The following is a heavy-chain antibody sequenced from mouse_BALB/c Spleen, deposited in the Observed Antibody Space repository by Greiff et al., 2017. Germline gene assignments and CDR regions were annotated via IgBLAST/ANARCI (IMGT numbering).Heavy chain of an antibody. CDR1: GYSITSDYA. D-gene: IGHD2-4*01. V-gene: IGHV3-2*02. CDR2: ISYSGST. CDR3: ARDDYDGGAWFAY. J-gene: IGHJ3*01. Sequence: EVQLQESGPGLVKPSQSLSLTCTVTGYSITSDYAWNWIRQFPGNKLEWMGYISYSGSTSYNPSLKSRISITRDTSKNQFFLQLNSVTTEDTATYYCARDDYDGGAWFAYWGHGTLVTVS.